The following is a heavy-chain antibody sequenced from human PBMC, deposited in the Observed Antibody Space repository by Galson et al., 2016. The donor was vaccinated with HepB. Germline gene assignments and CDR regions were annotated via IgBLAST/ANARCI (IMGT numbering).Heavy chain of an antibody. CDR3: ARGMIVIVYEIDV. D-gene: IGHD3-22*01. CDR1: GFTFSSYW. CDR2: INSDGSET. Sequence: SLRLSCAASGFTFSSYWIHWVRQAPGKGLVWVSRINSDGSETNYADSVKGRFIISRDNAKNTVYLQMNSLRAEETAVYYCARGMIVIVYEIDVWGQGTTVTVSS. J-gene: IGHJ6*02. V-gene: IGHV3-74*01.